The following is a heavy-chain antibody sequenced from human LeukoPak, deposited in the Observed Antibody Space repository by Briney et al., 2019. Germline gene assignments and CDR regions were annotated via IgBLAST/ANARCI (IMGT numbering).Heavy chain of an antibody. V-gene: IGHV4-4*02. Sequence: SETLSLTCAVSGGSISSSNWWSWVRQPPGKGLEWIGEIYHSGSTNYNPSLKSRVTISVDTSKNQFSLKLSSVTAADTAVYYCARMGFDGYNFDYWGQGTLVTVSS. CDR2: IYHSGST. CDR1: GGSISSSNW. CDR3: ARMGFDGYNFDY. D-gene: IGHD5-24*01. J-gene: IGHJ4*02.